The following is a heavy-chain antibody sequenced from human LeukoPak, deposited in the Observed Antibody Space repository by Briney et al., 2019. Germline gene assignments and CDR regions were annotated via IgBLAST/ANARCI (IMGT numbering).Heavy chain of an antibody. CDR1: GGSISSSN. J-gene: IGHJ3*02. Sequence: ETLSLTCAVSGGSISSSNWWSWVRQPPGKGLEWVSAISGSGGSTYYADSVKGRFTISRDNSKNTLYLQMNSLRAEDTAVYYCAKDLGRSVDTVHALDIWGQGTMVTVSS. CDR3: AKDLGRSVDTVHALDI. V-gene: IGHV3-23*01. CDR2: ISGSGGST. D-gene: IGHD5-18*01.